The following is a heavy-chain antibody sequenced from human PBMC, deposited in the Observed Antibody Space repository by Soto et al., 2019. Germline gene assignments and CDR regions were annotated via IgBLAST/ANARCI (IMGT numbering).Heavy chain of an antibody. CDR3: ARALTMVRGVITLNVYYYYGMAV. V-gene: IGHV1-18*01. CDR2: ISAYNGNT. D-gene: IGHD3-10*01. J-gene: IGHJ6*02. Sequence: GASVKVSCKASGYTFTSYGISWVRQAPGQGLEWMGWISAYNGNTNYAQKLQGRVTMTTDTSTSTAYMELRSLRSDDTAVYYCARALTMVRGVITLNVYYYYGMAVWGQGTTVTVSS. CDR1: GYTFTSYG.